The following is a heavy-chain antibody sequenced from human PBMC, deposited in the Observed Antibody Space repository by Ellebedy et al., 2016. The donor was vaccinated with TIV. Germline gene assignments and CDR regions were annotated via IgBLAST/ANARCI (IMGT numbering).Heavy chain of an antibody. Sequence: GESLKISCPASGFTLSSNAMSWVRQAQGKGLEWVSTISSTGSRTYYADSVEGRFIISSDNSKKTLYLQMNSLRAEATAVYYCAKGRGGGSDSSAPRYYFDYWGLGTLVTVSS. D-gene: IGHD3-22*01. CDR1: GFTLSSNA. CDR2: ISSTGSRT. J-gene: IGHJ4*02. V-gene: IGHV3-23*01. CDR3: AKGRGGGSDSSAPRYYFDY.